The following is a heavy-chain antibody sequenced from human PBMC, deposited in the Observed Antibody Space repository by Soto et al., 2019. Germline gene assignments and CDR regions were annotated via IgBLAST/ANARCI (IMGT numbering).Heavy chain of an antibody. CDR1: GDTFNNYA. Sequence: QVHLVQSGTEVKKPGSSVKVSCKASGDTFNNYAISWVRQTPGQGLQWMGGIIPIYESPSYAQGSHNRVTITADRSQSTGRLELNGLTSEATAVYYCAASPFLSGVSGYFHLDFWGQGTLVTVSS. CDR2: IIPIYESP. CDR3: AASPFLSGVSGYFHLDF. J-gene: IGHJ4*02. D-gene: IGHD3-3*01. V-gene: IGHV1-69*06.